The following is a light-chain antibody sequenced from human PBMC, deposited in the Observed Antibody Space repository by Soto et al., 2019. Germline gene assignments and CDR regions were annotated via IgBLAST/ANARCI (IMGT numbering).Light chain of an antibody. Sequence: IVLTQSPGTLSLSPGEIATLSCRASQSVNDKVAWFQQKPGQAPRLLISGASTRATGIPDRFSGSGSGTDFTLTVSRLEPEDFAVYYCQQYNSSPRTFGQGTKVAIK. CDR1: QSVNDK. V-gene: IGKV3-20*01. CDR3: QQYNSSPRT. CDR2: GAS. J-gene: IGKJ1*01.